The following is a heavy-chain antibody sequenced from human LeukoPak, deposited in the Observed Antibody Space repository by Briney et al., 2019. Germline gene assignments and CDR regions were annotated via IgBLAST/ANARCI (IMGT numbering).Heavy chain of an antibody. CDR2: INRDGSER. J-gene: IGHJ4*02. CDR3: ARDQGDGYNY. CDR1: GFMFSDYW. Sequence: PGGSLRLSCAASGFMFSDYWMSWVRQAPGKGLEWVANINRDGSERYYVDSVKGRFTISRDNARNSLYLEMNSLRAEDTAVYYCARDQGDGYNYWGQGTLVTVSS. D-gene: IGHD5-24*01. V-gene: IGHV3-7*01.